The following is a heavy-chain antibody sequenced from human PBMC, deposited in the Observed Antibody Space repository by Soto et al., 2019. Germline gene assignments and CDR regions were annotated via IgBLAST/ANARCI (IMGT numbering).Heavy chain of an antibody. V-gene: IGHV3-30*04. CDR1: IFTFSSYA. Sequence: PGGSLRLSCAASIFTFSSYAIRWVRQAPGKGLEWVALISYDAKKKDYADSVRGRFTISRDNSKNILYLQMNSLRAEDTAVYYCAKEKPTTTCFDYWGPGTLVTVSS. D-gene: IGHD1-1*01. J-gene: IGHJ4*02. CDR2: ISYDAKKK. CDR3: AKEKPTTTCFDY.